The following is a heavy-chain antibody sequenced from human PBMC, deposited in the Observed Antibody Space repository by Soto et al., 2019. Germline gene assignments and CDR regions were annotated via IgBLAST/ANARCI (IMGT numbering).Heavy chain of an antibody. Sequence: PGGSLRLSCAASGFTFSSYWMSWVRQAPGKGLEWVANIKQDGSEKYYVDSVKGRFTISRDNAKNSLYLQMNSLRAEDTAVYYCARSPYVLLWFGEPSSSWFDPWGPGALVTVSS. V-gene: IGHV3-7*01. J-gene: IGHJ5*02. CDR1: GFTFSSYW. D-gene: IGHD3-10*01. CDR2: IKQDGSEK. CDR3: ARSPYVLLWFGEPSSSWFDP.